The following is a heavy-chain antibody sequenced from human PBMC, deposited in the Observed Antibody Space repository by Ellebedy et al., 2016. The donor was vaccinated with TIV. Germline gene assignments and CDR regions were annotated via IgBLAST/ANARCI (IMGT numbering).Heavy chain of an antibody. CDR1: GFTFSSYN. CDR2: IAYDESYK. V-gene: IGHV3-33*01. J-gene: IGHJ4*02. Sequence: GESLKISCAASGFTFSSYNMHWVRQAPGKGLEWVTVIAYDESYKYYADSVKGRFSVSRDNSKDTVSLQLNSLRPEDTAVYYCARDYRDPTFFDYWGQGTLVTVSS. D-gene: IGHD4-17*01. CDR3: ARDYRDPTFFDY.